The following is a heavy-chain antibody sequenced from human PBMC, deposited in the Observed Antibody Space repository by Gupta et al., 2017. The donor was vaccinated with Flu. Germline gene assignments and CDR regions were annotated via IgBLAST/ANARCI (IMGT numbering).Heavy chain of an antibody. CDR3: AKVYSSGPRGIKTDAFDI. Sequence: EVQLLESGGGLVQPGRSLRLCCAASGFTFSSYAMSWVRQAPRKGLEWVSAISGSGGSTYYADSVKGRFTISRDNSKNTLYLQMNSLRAEDTAVYYCAKVYSSGPRGIKTDAFDIWGQGTMVTVSS. CDR1: GFTFSSYA. J-gene: IGHJ3*02. CDR2: ISGSGGST. D-gene: IGHD6-19*01. V-gene: IGHV3-23*01.